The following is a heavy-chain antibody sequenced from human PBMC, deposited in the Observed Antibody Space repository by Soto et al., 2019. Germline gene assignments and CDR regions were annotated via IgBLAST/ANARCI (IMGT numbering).Heavy chain of an antibody. J-gene: IGHJ4*02. Sequence: LRLSCSASGFTFMNAWMNWVRQAPGKGLEWVGRIKSKSDGGTTDYAAPVKGRFTISRDDSKNTLYLEMHSLRTEDTAVYYCTPSDYPEFEYWGLGTLVTVSS. CDR1: GFTFMNAW. D-gene: IGHD5-12*01. V-gene: IGHV3-15*07. CDR2: IKSKSDGGTT. CDR3: TPSDYPEFEY.